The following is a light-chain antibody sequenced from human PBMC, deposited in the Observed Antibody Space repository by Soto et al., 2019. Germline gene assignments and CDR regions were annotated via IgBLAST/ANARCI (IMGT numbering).Light chain of an antibody. CDR1: QGISSY. CDR2: AAS. Sequence: AIRMTQSPSSLSASTGDRVTITCRASQGISSYLAWYQQKPGKAPKLLIYAASTLQSGVPSRFSGSGSGTDFTLTISSLQPEDFATYYCQEYNSDSWTFGQGTKVDIK. CDR3: QEYNSDSWT. J-gene: IGKJ1*01. V-gene: IGKV1-8*01.